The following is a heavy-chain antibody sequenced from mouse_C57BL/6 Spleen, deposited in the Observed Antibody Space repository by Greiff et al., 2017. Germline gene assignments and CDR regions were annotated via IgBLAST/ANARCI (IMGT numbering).Heavy chain of an antibody. D-gene: IGHD2-1*01. CDR1: GYTFTTYP. V-gene: IGHV1-47*01. Sequence: QVQLKESGAELVKPGASVKMSCEASGYTFTTYPIEWMKQNHGKSLEWIGNFHPYNDDTKYNEKFKGKATLTVEKSSSTVYLELSRLTSDDSAVYYCARGIYYGNLRYFDVWGTGTTVTVSS. CDR3: ARGIYYGNLRYFDV. CDR2: FHPYNDDT. J-gene: IGHJ1*03.